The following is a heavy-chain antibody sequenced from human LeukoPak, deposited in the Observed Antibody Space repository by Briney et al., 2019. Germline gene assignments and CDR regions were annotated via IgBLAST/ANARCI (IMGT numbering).Heavy chain of an antibody. Sequence: PGGSLRLSCAASGFTVSSNYMSWVRQAPGKGLEWVSVIYSGGSPYYADSVKGRFTISRDNSKNTLYLQMNSLRAEDTAVYYCARDFRDHYYYDSSGYYTGGYFDLWGRGTLVTVSS. CDR2: IYSGGSP. CDR1: GFTVSSNY. D-gene: IGHD3-22*01. J-gene: IGHJ2*01. V-gene: IGHV3-53*01. CDR3: ARDFRDHYYYDSSGYYTGGYFDL.